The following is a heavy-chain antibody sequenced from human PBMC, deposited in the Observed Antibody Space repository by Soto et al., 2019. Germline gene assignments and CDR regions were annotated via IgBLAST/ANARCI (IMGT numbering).Heavy chain of an antibody. J-gene: IGHJ3*02. D-gene: IGHD4-17*01. CDR1: GFTFSSYA. CDR3: ARETLTYGGNRRGDAFDI. CDR2: ISYDGSNK. Sequence: QVQLVESGGGVVQPGRSLRLSCAASGFTFSSYAMHWVRQAPGKGLEWVAVISYDGSNKYYADPVKGRLTISRDNCKNTLYRQMNSRRAEDTAVYYCARETLTYGGNRRGDAFDIWGQGTMVTDSS. V-gene: IGHV3-30-3*01.